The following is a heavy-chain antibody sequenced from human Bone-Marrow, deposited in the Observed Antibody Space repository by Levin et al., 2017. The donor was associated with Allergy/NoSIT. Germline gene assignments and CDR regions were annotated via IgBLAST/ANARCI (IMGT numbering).Heavy chain of an antibody. Sequence: SGPTLVKPTQTLTLTCTCSGFSLTTRGVRVNWVRQPPGKALEWLARIDWDDDKYYSTSLKTRVTISRDTSKNLVVLTMTNMDPEDTATYYCARMGGGGQFDYWGRGTLVTVSS. CDR2: IDWDDDK. CDR1: GFSLTTRGVR. V-gene: IGHV2-70*04. J-gene: IGHJ4*02. CDR3: ARMGGGGQFDY. D-gene: IGHD4-23*01.